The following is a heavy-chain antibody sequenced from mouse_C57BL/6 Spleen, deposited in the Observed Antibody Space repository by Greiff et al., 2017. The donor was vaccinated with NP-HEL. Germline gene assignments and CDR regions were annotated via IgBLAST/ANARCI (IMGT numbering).Heavy chain of an antibody. CDR3: ARERGLWDAMDY. J-gene: IGHJ4*01. Sequence: EVQLQQSGPELVKPGASVKISCKASGYTFTDYYMNWVKQSHGKSLEWIGDINPNNGGTSYNQKFKGKATLTVDKSSSTAYMELRSLTSEDSAVYYCARERGLWDAMDYWGQGTSVTVSS. D-gene: IGHD1-1*02. CDR2: INPNNGGT. CDR1: GYTFTDYY. V-gene: IGHV1-26*01.